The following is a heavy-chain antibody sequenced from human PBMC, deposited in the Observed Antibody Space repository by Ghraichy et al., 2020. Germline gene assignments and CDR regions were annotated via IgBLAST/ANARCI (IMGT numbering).Heavy chain of an antibody. V-gene: IGHV1-69*13. J-gene: IGHJ6*02. D-gene: IGHD2-15*01. CDR1: GGTFSSYA. CDR3: ARGYCSGGSCYVDYYYGMDV. Sequence: SVKVSCKASGGTFSSYAISWVRQAPGQGLEWMGGIIPIFGTANYAQKFQGRVTITADESTSTAYMELSSLRSEDTAVYYCARGYCSGGSCYVDYYYGMDVWGQGTTVTVSS. CDR2: IIPIFGTA.